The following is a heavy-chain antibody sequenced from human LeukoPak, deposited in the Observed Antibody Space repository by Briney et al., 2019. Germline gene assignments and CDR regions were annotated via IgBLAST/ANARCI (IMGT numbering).Heavy chain of an antibody. Sequence: GGSLRLSCVVSGFTVSNNYMSWVRQAPGKGLEWVSVIYSGGGTHYADSVKGRFTISRDSSENTVYLQMNSLRAEDTALYYCARNRAGMVRGVIDYWGQGTLVTVSS. CDR2: IYSGGGT. V-gene: IGHV3-66*01. CDR1: GFTVSNNY. D-gene: IGHD3-10*01. CDR3: ARNRAGMVRGVIDY. J-gene: IGHJ4*02.